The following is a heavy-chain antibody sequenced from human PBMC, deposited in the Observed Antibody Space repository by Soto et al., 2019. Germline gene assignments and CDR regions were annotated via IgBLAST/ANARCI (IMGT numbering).Heavy chain of an antibody. CDR3: AKREGYGSVDY. Sequence: EVQLLESGGGLAQPGGSLRLCCAASGFTFSRYAMSWVRQAPGKGPEWVSTIDGSGDNTYYADSVKGRFTISRDNFKNTLHLQMNSLRAEDMAVYYCAKREGYGSVDYWGQGTLVTVSS. V-gene: IGHV3-23*01. CDR2: IDGSGDNT. CDR1: GFTFSRYA. D-gene: IGHD5-18*01. J-gene: IGHJ4*02.